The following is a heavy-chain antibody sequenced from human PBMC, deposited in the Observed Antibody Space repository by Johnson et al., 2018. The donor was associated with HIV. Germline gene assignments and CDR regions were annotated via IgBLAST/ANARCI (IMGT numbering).Heavy chain of an antibody. J-gene: IGHJ3*02. D-gene: IGHD4-23*01. V-gene: IGHV3-74*02. CDR3: TTSRWDYGGSFDI. Sequence: MHLVESGGGLVQPGGSLRLSCTVSGFTFSSYWMHWVRQAPGKGLVWVSRINSDGSSTSYADSVKGRFTISRDNAKNTLYLQMNSLKTEDTAVYYCTTSRWDYGGSFDIWGQGTIVTVSS. CDR1: GFTFSSYW. CDR2: INSDGSST.